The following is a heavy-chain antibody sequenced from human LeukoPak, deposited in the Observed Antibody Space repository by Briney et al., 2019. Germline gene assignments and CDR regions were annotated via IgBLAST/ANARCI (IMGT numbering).Heavy chain of an antibody. J-gene: IGHJ6*03. CDR2: INHSGST. V-gene: IGHV4-34*01. CDR3: ARIGHGYSSSWFPSYYMDL. Sequence: ASETLSLTCAVYGGSFSGYYWSWIRQPPGKGLEWIGEINHSGSTNYNPSLKSRVTISVDKSKNQFSLKLSSVTAADTAVYYCARIGHGYSSSWFPSYYMDLCDKGTTVTVSS. CDR1: GGSFSGYY. D-gene: IGHD6-13*01.